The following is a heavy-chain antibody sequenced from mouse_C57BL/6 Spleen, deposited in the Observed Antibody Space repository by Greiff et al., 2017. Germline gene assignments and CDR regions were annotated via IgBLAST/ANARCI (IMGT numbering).Heavy chain of an antibody. D-gene: IGHD1-1*01. Sequence: EVKLMESEGGLVQPGSSMKLSCTASGFTFSDYYMAWVRQVPEKGLEWVANINYDGSSTYYLDSLKSRFIISRDNAKNILYLQMISLKSEDTATYYCARDRVTAVVATDWYFDVWGTGTTVTVSS. CDR1: GFTFSDYY. V-gene: IGHV5-16*01. CDR2: INYDGSST. CDR3: ARDRVTAVVATDWYFDV. J-gene: IGHJ1*03.